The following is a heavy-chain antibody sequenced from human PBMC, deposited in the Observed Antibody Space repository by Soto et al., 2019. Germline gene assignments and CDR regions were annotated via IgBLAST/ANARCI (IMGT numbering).Heavy chain of an antibody. CDR3: ARPASGGSRDAFDV. J-gene: IGHJ3*01. Sequence: GEPLKISCNASGYKFTTFWLNWVRQTPGKGLEWLGRIDPTDSFTNYSPPFEGHVTISVDRSISTAYLQWNSLQASDTAIYYCARPASGGSRDAFDVWGQGTTVTVSS. CDR1: GYKFTTFW. CDR2: IDPTDSFT. V-gene: IGHV5-10-1*01. D-gene: IGHD2-15*01.